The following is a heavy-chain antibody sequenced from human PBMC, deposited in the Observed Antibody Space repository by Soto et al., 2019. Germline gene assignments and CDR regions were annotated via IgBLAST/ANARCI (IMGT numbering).Heavy chain of an antibody. CDR3: ALRKTGSYFDY. J-gene: IGHJ4*02. D-gene: IGHD1-26*01. V-gene: IGHV3-23*01. Sequence: PGGSLRLSCAASGFKFRSYAMAWVRQAPGKGLEWVSGTSENGRNTNYADSVRGRFTISRNNSGNTLHLQMNSLRAEDTAVYYCALRKTGSYFDYWGQGALVTVSS. CDR2: TSENGRNT. CDR1: GFKFRSYA.